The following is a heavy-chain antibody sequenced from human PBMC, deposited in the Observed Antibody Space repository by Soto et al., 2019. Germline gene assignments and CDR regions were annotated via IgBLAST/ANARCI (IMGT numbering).Heavy chain of an antibody. CDR2: IYHSGT. V-gene: IGHV4-30-2*01. CDR1: GGSISSGGYS. D-gene: IGHD2-15*01. Sequence: SETLSLTCAVSGGSISSGGYSWSWIRQPPGKGLEWIGYIYHSGTYYNPSLKSRVTISLDRSKNQFSLKLTSMTAADTAVYYCTKGGWCSGGTCYTAFDIWGQGTIVTVSS. J-gene: IGHJ3*02. CDR3: TKGGWCSGGTCYTAFDI.